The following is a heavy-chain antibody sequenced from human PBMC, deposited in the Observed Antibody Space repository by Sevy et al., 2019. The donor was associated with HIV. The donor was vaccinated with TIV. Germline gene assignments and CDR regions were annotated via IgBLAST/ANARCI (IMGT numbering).Heavy chain of an antibody. CDR2: MNPNSGHT. CDR3: ARNRDKICSGGSCYSDYYYGMDV. D-gene: IGHD2-15*01. CDR1: GYTFTSYD. J-gene: IGHJ6*02. V-gene: IGHV1-8*01. Sequence: ASVKVSCKASGYTFTSYDINWVRQATGHGLEWMGWMNPNSGHTGYAQKFQGRVTMTRNTSICTAYMELGSLRSEETAVYYCARNRDKICSGGSCYSDYYYGMDVWGQGTTVTVSS.